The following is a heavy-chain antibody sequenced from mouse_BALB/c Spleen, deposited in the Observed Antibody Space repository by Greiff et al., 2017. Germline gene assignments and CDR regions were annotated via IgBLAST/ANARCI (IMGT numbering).Heavy chain of an antibody. CDR3: ARKDDYGVSFAY. V-gene: IGHV1S81*02. CDR2: INPSNGRT. Sequence: QVQLQQPGAELVKPGASVKLSCKASGYTFTSYWLHWVKQRPGQVLEWIGEINPSNGRTNYNETFKSKSTLTVDKSSSTAYMQRSSLTSEDSAVYCCARKDDYGVSFAYWGQGTLVTVSA. CDR1: GYTFTSYW. J-gene: IGHJ3*01. D-gene: IGHD2-4*01.